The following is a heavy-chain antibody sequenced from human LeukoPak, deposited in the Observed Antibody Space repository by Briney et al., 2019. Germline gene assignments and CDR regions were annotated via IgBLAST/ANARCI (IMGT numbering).Heavy chain of an antibody. CDR3: AKERYDSSGGYFDY. CDR2: IASDGSST. J-gene: IGHJ4*02. V-gene: IGHV3-74*01. CDR1: GFTFSSYW. Sequence: GGSLRLSCAASGFTFSSYWMNWVRQAPGKGLVWVSRIASDGSSTTYADSVKGRFSISRDNAKNTLYLQMNSLRAEDTAVYYCAKERYDSSGGYFDYWGQGTLVTVSS. D-gene: IGHD3-22*01.